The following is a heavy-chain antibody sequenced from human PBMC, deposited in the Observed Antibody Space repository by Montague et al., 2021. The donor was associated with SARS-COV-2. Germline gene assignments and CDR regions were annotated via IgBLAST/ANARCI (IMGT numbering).Heavy chain of an antibody. Sequence: IYYSGSTYYNPSLKSRVTISVDPSKNQFSLKLSSVTAADTAVYYCARDVGWYSSSGFDYWGQGTLGTVSS. CDR3: ARDVGWYSSSGFDY. V-gene: IGHV4-31*02. CDR2: IYYSGST. D-gene: IGHD6-13*01. J-gene: IGHJ4*02.